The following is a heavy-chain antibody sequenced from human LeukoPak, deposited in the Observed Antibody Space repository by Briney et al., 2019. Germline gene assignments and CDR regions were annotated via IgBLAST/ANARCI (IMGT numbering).Heavy chain of an antibody. D-gene: IGHD5-12*01. J-gene: IGHJ4*02. CDR2: ITSSGDDI. CDR3: ASDIVATSGDF. CDR1: GFTFSDYY. V-gene: IGHV3-11*01. Sequence: GGSLRLSCAASGFTFSDYYMSWIRQAPGKGLEWVAYITSSGDDIYYADSVKGRFTISRDNAKNALFLRMSSLRVGDTATYYCASDIVATSGDFWGQGTLVSVSS.